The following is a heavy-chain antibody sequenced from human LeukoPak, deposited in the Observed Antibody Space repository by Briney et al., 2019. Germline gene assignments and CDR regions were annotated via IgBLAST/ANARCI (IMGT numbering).Heavy chain of an antibody. Sequence: SGGSLRLSCAASGFTFSSYAMSWVRQAPGKGLEWVSTINDSGGSTYYADSVKGRFTISRDNSKNTLYLQMSSLRADDTAVYYCAKSTSYYFGSGSYSYGFDYGGQGTLVTVSS. CDR2: INDSGGST. CDR1: GFTFSSYA. CDR3: AKSTSYYFGSGSYSYGFDY. V-gene: IGHV3-23*01. D-gene: IGHD3-10*01. J-gene: IGHJ4*02.